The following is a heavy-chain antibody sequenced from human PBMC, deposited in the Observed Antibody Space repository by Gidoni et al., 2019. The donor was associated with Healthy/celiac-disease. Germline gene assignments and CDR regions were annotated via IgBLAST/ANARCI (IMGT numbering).Heavy chain of an antibody. Sequence: QLQLQESGPGLVKPSETLSLTCTVSAGSISSSSYYWGWIRQPPGKGLEWIGSIYYSGSTYYNPSLKSRVTISVDTSKNQFSLKLSSVTAADTAVYYCARLAKWELLQYFDYWGQGTLVTVSS. J-gene: IGHJ4*02. CDR1: AGSISSSSYY. CDR3: ARLAKWELLQYFDY. CDR2: IYYSGST. D-gene: IGHD1-26*01. V-gene: IGHV4-39*01.